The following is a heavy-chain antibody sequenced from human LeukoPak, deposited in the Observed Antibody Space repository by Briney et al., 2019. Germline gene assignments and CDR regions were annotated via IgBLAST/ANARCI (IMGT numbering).Heavy chain of an antibody. CDR2: IYYSGST. CDR3: ARGYYGSSEAFDI. CDR1: GCTIRSYY. V-gene: IGHV4-59*01. D-gene: IGHD3-10*01. J-gene: IGHJ3*02. Sequence: PSETLSLTCTVSGCTIRSYYWSWIRQPPGKGLEWMGYIYYSGSTNYNPSLKSRVTISVDTSKNQFSLKLSSVTAADTAVYYCARGYYGSSEAFDIWGQGTMVTVSS.